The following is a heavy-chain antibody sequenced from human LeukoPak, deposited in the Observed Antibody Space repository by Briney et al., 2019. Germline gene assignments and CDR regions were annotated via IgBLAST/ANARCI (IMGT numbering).Heavy chain of an antibody. D-gene: IGHD6-25*01. J-gene: IGHJ6*02. CDR2: IYRSGTT. CDR1: GGSISSGGYY. Sequence: SETLSLTCTVSGGSISSGGYYWSWIRQHPGKGLEWIGCIYRSGTTYYNPSLKSRITISVDTSKNQFSLKLSSVTAADTAVYFCARDRGGSYHYYGMDVWGQGTTVTVSS. CDR3: ARDRGGSYHYYGMDV. V-gene: IGHV4-31*03.